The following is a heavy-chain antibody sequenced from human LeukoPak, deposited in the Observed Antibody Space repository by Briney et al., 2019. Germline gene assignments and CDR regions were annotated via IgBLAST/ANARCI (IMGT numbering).Heavy chain of an antibody. D-gene: IGHD1-26*01. CDR1: GFTFSSYA. J-gene: IGHJ4*02. CDR2: IIGSGGYT. CDR3: VKLRGIYLDFDY. V-gene: IGHV3-23*01. Sequence: GGSLRLSCAASGFTFSSYAMSWVRHAPEKGLEWVSAIIGSGGYTYYADPVKGRFPISRDNSKNTMSLQMDSLRAEETAVYYCVKLRGIYLDFDYWGEGTLVTVSS.